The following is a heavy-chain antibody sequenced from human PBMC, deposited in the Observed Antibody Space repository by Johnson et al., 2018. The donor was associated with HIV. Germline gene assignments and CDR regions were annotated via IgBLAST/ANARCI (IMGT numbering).Heavy chain of an antibody. CDR3: ARDYGDYAHDAFDI. J-gene: IGHJ3*02. Sequence: QVQLVESGGGLVQPGGSLRLSCSASGFTFSSYAMHWVRQAPGKGLEWVAVISYDGSNKYYADSVKGRFTISRDNSKKTLYLQMNSLRAEDTAVYYCARDYGDYAHDAFDIWGQGTMVTVSS. CDR2: ISYDGSNK. CDR1: GFTFSSYA. V-gene: IGHV3-30-3*01. D-gene: IGHD4-17*01.